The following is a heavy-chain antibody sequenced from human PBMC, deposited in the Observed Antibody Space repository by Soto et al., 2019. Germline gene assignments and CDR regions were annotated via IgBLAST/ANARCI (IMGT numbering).Heavy chain of an antibody. CDR1: GITFSNYG. CDR2: IWYDGSNK. D-gene: IGHD1-20*01. J-gene: IGHJ6*02. V-gene: IGHV3-33*01. CDR3: AREGINYGMDV. Sequence: QVQLVESGGGVVQPGRSLRLSCAASGITFSNYGMHWVRQAPGKGLEWVAVIWYDGSNKYYAESVKGRFTISRDNSKNTLYLQMNSLRVEDPAVYYCAREGINYGMDVWGQGTTVTVSS.